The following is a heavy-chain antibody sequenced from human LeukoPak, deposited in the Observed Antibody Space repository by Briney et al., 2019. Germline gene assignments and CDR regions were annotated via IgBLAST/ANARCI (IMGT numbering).Heavy chain of an antibody. CDR2: ISNNGGYT. D-gene: IGHD2-15*01. V-gene: IGHV3-23*01. CDR1: GFTFSSSA. J-gene: IGHJ4*02. Sequence: GSLRLSCAASGFTFSSSAMSWLRQAPGKGLEWVSVISNNGGYTYYADSVQGRFTISRDNSKSTLCLQMNSLRAEDTAVYYCAKQLGYCSDGSCYFPYWGQGTLVTVSS. CDR3: AKQLGYCSDGSCYFPY.